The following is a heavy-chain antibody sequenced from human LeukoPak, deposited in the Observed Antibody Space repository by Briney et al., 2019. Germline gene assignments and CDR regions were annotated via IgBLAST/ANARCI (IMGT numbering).Heavy chain of an antibody. Sequence: ASVKVSCKASGYTFTGYYMHWVRQAPGQGLEWMGWINPNSGGTNYAQKFQGRVTMTRDTSISTAYMELSRLRSGDTAVYYCARADSGTMVRGVIFYYYYYYMDVWGKGTTVTISS. V-gene: IGHV1-2*02. J-gene: IGHJ6*03. CDR2: INPNSGGT. D-gene: IGHD3-10*01. CDR1: GYTFTGYY. CDR3: ARADSGTMVRGVIFYYYYYYMDV.